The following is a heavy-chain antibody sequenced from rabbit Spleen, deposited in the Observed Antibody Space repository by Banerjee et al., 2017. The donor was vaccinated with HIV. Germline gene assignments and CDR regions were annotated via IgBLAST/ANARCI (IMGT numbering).Heavy chain of an antibody. D-gene: IGHD6-1*01. J-gene: IGHJ4*01. Sequence: QEQLVESGGGLVQPEGSLTLTCKASGFDFSSSYWICWVRQAPGKGLEWIACIYTGSGNTHYASWAKGRFTISRTSSPTVTLQMTSLTAADTATYFCARGYSDSDAFNLWGPGTLVTVS. CDR1: GFDFSSSYW. CDR2: IYTGSGNT. CDR3: ARGYSDSDAFNL. V-gene: IGHV1S45*01.